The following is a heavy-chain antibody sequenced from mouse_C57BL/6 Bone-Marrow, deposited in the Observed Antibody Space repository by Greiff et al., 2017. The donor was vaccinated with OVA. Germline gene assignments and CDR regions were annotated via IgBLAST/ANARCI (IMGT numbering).Heavy chain of an antibody. CDR3: ARDGNSLAY. D-gene: IGHD2-1*01. CDR2: IHPNSGST. Sequence: QVQLQQPGAELVKPGASVKLSCKASGYTFTSYWMHWVKQRPGQGLEWIGMIHPNSGSTNYYEKFKSKATLTVDKSSSTAYMQLSSLTSEDSAVYYCARDGNSLAYWGQGTLVTVSA. V-gene: IGHV1-64*01. J-gene: IGHJ3*01. CDR1: GYTFTSYW.